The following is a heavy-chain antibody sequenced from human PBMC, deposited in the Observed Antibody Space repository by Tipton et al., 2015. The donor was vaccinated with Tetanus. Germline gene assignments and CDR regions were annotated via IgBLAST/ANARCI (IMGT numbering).Heavy chain of an antibody. CDR3: ARLRVYCSTACYSREDY. D-gene: IGHD2/OR15-2a*01. J-gene: IGHJ4*02. CDR1: GFTFSNYW. CDR2: VNTDGSEE. Sequence: SLRLSCAVSGFTFSNYWMNWVRQAPGKGLGWVASVNTDGSEEYYLDSVRGRFTISRDNARNSLSVHMNSLTAEDTAVYYCARLRVYCSTACYSREDYWGQGTLVTVSS. V-gene: IGHV3-7*01.